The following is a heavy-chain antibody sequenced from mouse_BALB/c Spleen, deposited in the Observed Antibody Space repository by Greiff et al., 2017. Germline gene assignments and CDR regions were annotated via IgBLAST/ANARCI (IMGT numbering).Heavy chain of an antibody. CDR3: ARYGNYEAMDY. D-gene: IGHD2-1*01. Sequence: VQLHQSGAELVRPGSSVKISCKASGYAFRSYWMNWVKQRSGQGLEWIGQIYPGDGDTNYNGKFKGKATLTADKSSSTAYMQLSSLTSEDSAVYFCARYGNYEAMDYWGQGTSVTVSS. J-gene: IGHJ4*01. V-gene: IGHV1-80*01. CDR1: GYAFRSYW. CDR2: IYPGDGDT.